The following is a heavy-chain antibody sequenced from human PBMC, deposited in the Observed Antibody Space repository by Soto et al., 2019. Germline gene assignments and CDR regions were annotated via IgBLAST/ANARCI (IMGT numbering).Heavy chain of an antibody. Sequence: QVQLVESGGGVVQPGRSLRLSCTASGFTFYAYTIHWVRQAPGKGLEWVAVISYEGSNKRYADSVKGRFTISRDNSKNTLYLQMNSLRPEDTAVYYCARSLEWEQEVDYWGQGTLVTVSS. V-gene: IGHV3-30*04. CDR1: GFTFYAYT. D-gene: IGHD3-3*01. CDR2: ISYEGSNK. J-gene: IGHJ4*02. CDR3: ARSLEWEQEVDY.